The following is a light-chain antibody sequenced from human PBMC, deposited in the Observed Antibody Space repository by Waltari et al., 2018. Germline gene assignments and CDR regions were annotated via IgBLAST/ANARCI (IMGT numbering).Light chain of an antibody. J-gene: IGLJ2*01. CDR2: SNN. Sequence: QSVLTQPPSASGTPGPRVTLSCSGSSSNPGRHTVTWYQQLPGTAPKLLIYSNNQRPSGVPDRFSGSKSGTSASLAISGLQSEDEADYYCAAWDDSLGVVFGGGTKLTVL. CDR1: SSNPGRHT. V-gene: IGLV1-44*01. CDR3: AAWDDSLGVV.